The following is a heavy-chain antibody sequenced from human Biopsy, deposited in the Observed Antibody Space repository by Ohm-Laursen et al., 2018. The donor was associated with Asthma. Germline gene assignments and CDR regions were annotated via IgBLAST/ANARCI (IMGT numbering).Heavy chain of an antibody. V-gene: IGHV1-3*04. CDR1: GYNFISFA. D-gene: IGHD3-3*01. J-gene: IGHJ4*02. CDR2: VNTGNGDT. Sequence: SVKVSCNASGYNFISFAIHWVRQAPGQRLEWMGWVNTGNGDTKYSQKFQGRVTITRDTSASTVYMELSALTSEDTAVYFCAWPDMVASIFRVWGQGTLVTVSS. CDR3: AWPDMVASIFRV.